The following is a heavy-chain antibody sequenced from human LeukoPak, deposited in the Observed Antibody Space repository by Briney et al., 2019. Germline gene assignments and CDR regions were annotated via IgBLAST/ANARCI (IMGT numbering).Heavy chain of an antibody. CDR3: ARQKDWPPLFDY. V-gene: IGHV4-59*08. D-gene: IGHD2-15*01. J-gene: IGHJ4*02. Sequence: PSETLSLTCTVSGASMTNYYWNWIRQPPGKGLEWIGYIYYNGITNYNPSLKSRVTISVDTSKNQFSLKLTSVTAADTAVYYCARQKDWPPLFDYWGQGTLVTVSS. CDR1: GASMTNYY. CDR2: IYYNGIT.